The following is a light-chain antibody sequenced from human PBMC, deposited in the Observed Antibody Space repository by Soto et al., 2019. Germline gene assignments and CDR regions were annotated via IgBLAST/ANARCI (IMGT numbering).Light chain of an antibody. Sequence: LTQPPSASGSPGQSVTISCTGTKNDIGVYDFVSWYQHPPGKAPRLIIYEVVQRPSGVPDRFSGSKSGNTAALTVSGLQAADEADYFCKSYAGSNTYVFGTGTKVTVL. CDR3: KSYAGSNTYV. CDR1: KNDIGVYDF. CDR2: EVV. V-gene: IGLV2-8*01. J-gene: IGLJ1*01.